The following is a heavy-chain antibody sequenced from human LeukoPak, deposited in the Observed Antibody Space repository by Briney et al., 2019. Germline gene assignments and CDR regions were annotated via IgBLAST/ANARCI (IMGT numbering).Heavy chain of an antibody. CDR2: INPNSGGT. J-gene: IGHJ4*02. CDR3: ARGDHSSGWTKIDY. Sequence: ASVTVSCTASGYTFTGYYMHWVRPAPGQGLEWLGWINPNSGGTNYAQKFQGRVTMTRDTSISTAYMELSRLRSDDAAVYYCARGDHSSGWTKIDYWGQGTLVTVSS. D-gene: IGHD6-19*01. CDR1: GYTFTGYY. V-gene: IGHV1-2*02.